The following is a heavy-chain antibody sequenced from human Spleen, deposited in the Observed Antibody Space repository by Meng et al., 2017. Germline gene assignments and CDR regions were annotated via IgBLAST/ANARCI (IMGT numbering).Heavy chain of an antibody. J-gene: IGHJ4*02. CDR1: GGSVSSGGYY. Sequence: QVLLQGSGPGLLRPSETLSLTCTVSGGSVSSGGYYWSWIRQPPGKGLEWIGYIYYNGKTKYNPSLKSRVTISEDTSKNRFSLRLASMTAADTAVYYCARDNVGRGFDSWGQGTLVTVSS. V-gene: IGHV4-61*03. D-gene: IGHD1-26*01. CDR3: ARDNVGRGFDS. CDR2: IYYNGKT.